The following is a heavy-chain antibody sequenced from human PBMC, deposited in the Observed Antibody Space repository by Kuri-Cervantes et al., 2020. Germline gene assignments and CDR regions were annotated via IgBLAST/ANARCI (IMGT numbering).Heavy chain of an antibody. V-gene: IGHV4-39*07. CDR3: ARLFSGYDSTYYYYYGMDV. D-gene: IGHD5-12*01. J-gene: IGHJ6*02. CDR1: GGSISSSSYY. CDR2: IDYSGST. Sequence: ESLKISCTVSGGSISSSSYYWGWIRQPPGKGLEWIGSIDYSGSTNYNPSLKSRVTISVDTSKNQFSLKLSSVTAADTAVYYCARLFSGYDSTYYYYYGMDVWGQGTTVTVSS.